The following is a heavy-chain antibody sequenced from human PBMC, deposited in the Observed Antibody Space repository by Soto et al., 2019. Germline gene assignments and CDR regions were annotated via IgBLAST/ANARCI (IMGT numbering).Heavy chain of an antibody. Sequence: EERLVESGGGLVKPGGSLRLSCAASGFTFSTYNMNWVRQAPGKGLEWVSSINRGSTYMYYADSVRGRFTISRDNAKNSVYLQMDNLRAEDTAVYYCARDPYDFWSGPEYWGQGTLVSVSS. CDR3: ARDPYDFWSGPEY. CDR2: INRGSTYM. CDR1: GFTFSTYN. D-gene: IGHD3-3*01. V-gene: IGHV3-21*02. J-gene: IGHJ4*02.